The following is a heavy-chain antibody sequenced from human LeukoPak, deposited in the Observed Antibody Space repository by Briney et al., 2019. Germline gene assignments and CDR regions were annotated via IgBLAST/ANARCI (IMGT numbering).Heavy chain of an antibody. CDR2: ISDSGGST. D-gene: IGHD1-26*01. CDR3: APKRSGSYPFDY. J-gene: IGHJ4*02. V-gene: IGHV3-23*01. CDR1: GFTFSSYA. Sequence: PGGSLRLSCAASGFTFSSYAMSWVRHAPGTGLEWVSSISDSGGSTYYADSVKGRFTISRDNSKNTLYLQMNSLRAEDTAVYYCAPKRSGSYPFDYWGQGTLVTVSS.